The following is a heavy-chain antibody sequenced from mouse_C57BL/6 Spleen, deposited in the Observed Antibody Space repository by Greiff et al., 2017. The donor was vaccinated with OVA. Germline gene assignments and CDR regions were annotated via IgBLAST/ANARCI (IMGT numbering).Heavy chain of an antibody. D-gene: IGHD2-3*01. J-gene: IGHJ2*01. CDR2: IYPSDSET. V-gene: IGHV1-61*01. Sequence: QVQLKQPGAELVRPGSSVKLSCKASGYTFTSYWMDWVKQRPGQGLEWIGNIYPSDSETHYNQKFKDKATLTVDKSSSTAYMQLSSLTSEDSAVYYCARGGYDGYLHYFDYWGQGTTLTVSS. CDR3: ARGGYDGYLHYFDY. CDR1: GYTFTSYW.